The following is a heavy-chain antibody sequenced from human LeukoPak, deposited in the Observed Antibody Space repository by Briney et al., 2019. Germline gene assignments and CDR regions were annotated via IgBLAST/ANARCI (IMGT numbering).Heavy chain of an antibody. CDR2: INHSGST. J-gene: IGHJ5*02. CDR1: GGSFSGYY. D-gene: IGHD5-24*01. V-gene: IGHV4-34*01. CDR3: ARWGDGSFDP. Sequence: SETLSLTCAVYGGSFSGYYWSWIRQPPGKGLEWIGEINHSGSTYYNPSLKSRVTISVDTSKNQFSLKLSSVTAADTAVYYCARWGDGSFDPWGQGTLVTVSS.